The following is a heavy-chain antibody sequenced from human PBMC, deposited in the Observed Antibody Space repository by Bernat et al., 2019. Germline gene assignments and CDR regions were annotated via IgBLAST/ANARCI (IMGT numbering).Heavy chain of an antibody. Sequence: QVQLVQSGAEVKRPGASVKVSCKASGYTFTSSDINWVRQATGQGLEWMGWMNPNTGNTAYAQKFQGRVTMTKSTSISTAYMELSSLGSEDTAVYYCARYTSSSAFDIWGQGTMVTVSS. CDR3: ARYTSSSAFDI. CDR2: MNPNTGNT. J-gene: IGHJ3*02. CDR1: GYTFTSSD. V-gene: IGHV1-8*01. D-gene: IGHD6-6*01.